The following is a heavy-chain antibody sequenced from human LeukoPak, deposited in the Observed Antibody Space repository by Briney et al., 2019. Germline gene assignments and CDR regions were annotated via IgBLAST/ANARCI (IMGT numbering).Heavy chain of an antibody. D-gene: IGHD2-8*01. CDR3: ARRYCTNGVCYFFFDY. V-gene: IGHV1-8*01. CDR1: GYTFTSYD. J-gene: IGHJ4*02. CDR2: MNPNSGNT. Sequence: ASVKVSCKASGYTFTSYDINWVRQATGQGLEWMGWMNPNSGNTGYAQKFQGRVTMTRNTSISTAYMELSSLRSEDTAVYYCARRYCTNGVCYFFFDYWGQGTLVTVSS.